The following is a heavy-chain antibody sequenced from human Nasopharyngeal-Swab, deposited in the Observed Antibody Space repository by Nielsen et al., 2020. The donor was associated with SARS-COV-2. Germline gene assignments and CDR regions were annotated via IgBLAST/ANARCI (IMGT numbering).Heavy chain of an antibody. J-gene: IGHJ6*02. Sequence: GEALKISCAASGFTFSSYALSWVRQAPGEGLEWVSAISGRGDSTYYTDSVRGRFTISRDNSKNTLTLQMNSLRVEDTAIYYCAKDRDSGDDSEEYYHYYGMDVWGQGTTVTVSS. CDR2: ISGRGDST. D-gene: IGHD5-12*01. CDR1: GFTFSSYA. V-gene: IGHV3-23*01. CDR3: AKDRDSGDDSEEYYHYYGMDV.